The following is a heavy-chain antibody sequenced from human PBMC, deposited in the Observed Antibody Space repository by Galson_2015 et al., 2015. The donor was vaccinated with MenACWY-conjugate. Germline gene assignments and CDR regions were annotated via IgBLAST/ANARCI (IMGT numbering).Heavy chain of an antibody. CDR2: IRSKAYGGTT. D-gene: IGHD3-10*01. CDR1: GFTFGDYA. CDR3: TREWFGEYSDAFDI. J-gene: IGHJ3*02. V-gene: IGHV3-49*03. Sequence: SLRLSCAASGFTFGDYAMSWFRQAPGKGLEWVGFIRSKAYGGTTEYAASVKGRFTISRDDSKSIAYLQMNSLKTEDTAVYYCTREWFGEYSDAFDIWGQGTMVTVSS.